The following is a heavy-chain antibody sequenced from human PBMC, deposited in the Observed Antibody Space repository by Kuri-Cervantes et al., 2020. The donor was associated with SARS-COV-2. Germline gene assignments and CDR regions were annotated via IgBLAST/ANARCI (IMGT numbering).Heavy chain of an antibody. CDR1: GGTYSSYA. D-gene: IGHD2-2*01. J-gene: IGHJ3*02. CDR2: MNPNSGNT. CDR3: AREGYCSSTSCSQGGPYALDI. V-gene: IGHV1-8*01. Sequence: ASVKVSCKASGGTYSSYAISWVRQAPGQGLEWMGWMNPNSGNTGYAQKFQGRVTITRNTSISTAYMELSSLRSEDTAVYYCAREGYCSSTSCSQGGPYALDIWGQGTMVTVSS.